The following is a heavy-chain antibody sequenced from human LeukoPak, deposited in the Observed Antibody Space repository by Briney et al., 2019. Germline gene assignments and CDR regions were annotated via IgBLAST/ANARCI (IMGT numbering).Heavy chain of an antibody. V-gene: IGHV4-4*09. CDR1: GSISGYY. CDR3: ARQKCTSTSCLTKSAFDI. CDR2: IYTSGST. J-gene: IGHJ3*02. Sequence: EASETLSLTCTVSGSISGYYWSWIRQPPGKGLEWIGYIYTSGSTNYNPSLESRVTISVDTSKNQFSLDLSSVTAADTAVYYCARQKCTSTSCLTKSAFDIWGQGTMVTVSS. D-gene: IGHD2-2*01.